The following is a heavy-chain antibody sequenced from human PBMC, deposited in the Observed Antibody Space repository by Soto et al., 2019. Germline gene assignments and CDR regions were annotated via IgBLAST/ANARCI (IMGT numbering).Heavy chain of an antibody. CDR3: ARGLSYYYDSSGYYCQWFDY. D-gene: IGHD3-22*01. V-gene: IGHV4-39*01. CDR2: VSHSGST. CDR1: GVSISSSSYY. Sequence: SETLSLTCTVSGVSISSSSYYWGWIRQPPGQGLEWMGTVSHSGSTNYNPSLKSRVTISVDTSKNQFSLRLSSVTAADTAVYYCARGLSYYYDSSGYYCQWFDYWGQGTLVTVSS. J-gene: IGHJ4*02.